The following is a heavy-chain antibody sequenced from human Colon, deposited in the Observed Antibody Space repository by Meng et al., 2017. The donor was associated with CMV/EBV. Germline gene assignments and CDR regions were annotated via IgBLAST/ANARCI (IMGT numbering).Heavy chain of an antibody. Sequence: SETLSLTCTVFGYSISTGYSWGWIRQPPGKGLEYIGSIYHSGSTYYNPSLKSRVTISVDTSKNQFSLKLTPVTAADTAVYYCARDSYHYGSSTYNWFDPWGQGILVTVSS. D-gene: IGHD3-10*01. V-gene: IGHV4-38-2*02. CDR2: IYHSGST. CDR3: ARDSYHYGSSTYNWFDP. CDR1: GYSISTGYS. J-gene: IGHJ5*02.